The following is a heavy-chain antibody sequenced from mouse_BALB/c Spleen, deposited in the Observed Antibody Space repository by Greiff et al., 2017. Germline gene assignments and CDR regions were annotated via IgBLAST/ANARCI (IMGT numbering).Heavy chain of an antibody. CDR3: TRPYYGSSFYYAMDY. Sequence: EVQLQQSGTVLARPGASVKMSCKASGYSFTSYWMHWVKQRPGQGLEWIGAIYPGNSDTSYNQKFKGKAKLTAVTSASTAYMELSSLTNEDSAVYYCTRPYYGSSFYYAMDYWGQGTSVTVSS. D-gene: IGHD1-1*01. CDR2: IYPGNSDT. CDR1: GYSFTSYW. J-gene: IGHJ4*01. V-gene: IGHV1-5*01.